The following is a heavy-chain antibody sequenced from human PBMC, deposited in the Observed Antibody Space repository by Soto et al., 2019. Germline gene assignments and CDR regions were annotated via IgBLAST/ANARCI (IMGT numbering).Heavy chain of an antibody. CDR2: ISGSADNT. V-gene: IGHV3-23*01. D-gene: IGHD6-19*01. Sequence: EVLLLQSAGGLVQPGGSLRLSCAASGLTSSGYAMSWVRQAPGKGLEWVSAISGSADNTYYAESVKGRLTISRDRSKNTLYLQMNSLRVGDTAVYYCAKWESVAGRGGFDYWGQGTLVTVSS. CDR1: GLTSSGYA. CDR3: AKWESVAGRGGFDY. J-gene: IGHJ4*02.